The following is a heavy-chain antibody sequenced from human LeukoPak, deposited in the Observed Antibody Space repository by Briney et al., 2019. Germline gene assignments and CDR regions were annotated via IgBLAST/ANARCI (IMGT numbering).Heavy chain of an antibody. CDR1: GYTFTGYY. CDR3: ARDLGVVVPAAISDWFDP. D-gene: IGHD2-2*01. J-gene: IGHJ5*02. CDR2: INPNSGGT. Sequence: ASVKVSCKASGYTFTGYYMHWVRQAPGQGLELMGWINPNSGGTNYAQKFQGRVTMTRDTSISTAYMELSRLRSDDTAVYYCARDLGVVVPAAISDWFDPWGQGTLVTVSS. V-gene: IGHV1-2*02.